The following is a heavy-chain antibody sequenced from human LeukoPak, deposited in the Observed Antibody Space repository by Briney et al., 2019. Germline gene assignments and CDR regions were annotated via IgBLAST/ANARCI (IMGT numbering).Heavy chain of an antibody. CDR2: ISWNSGSI. J-gene: IGHJ4*02. CDR1: GFTVSSNS. D-gene: IGHD6-19*01. Sequence: GGSLRLSCTVSGFTVSSNSMSWVRQAPGKGLEWVSGISWNSGSIGYADSVKGRFTISRDNAKNSLYLQMNSLRAEDMALYYCARSGMYSSGWFDYWGQGTLVTVSS. CDR3: ARSGMYSSGWFDY. V-gene: IGHV3-9*03.